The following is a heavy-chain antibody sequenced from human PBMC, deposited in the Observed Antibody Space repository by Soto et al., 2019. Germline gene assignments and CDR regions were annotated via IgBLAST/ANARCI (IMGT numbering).Heavy chain of an antibody. CDR2: IYHTGTT. Sequence: SETLSLTCTVSGASITSGDYSWNWIRQPPGQDLEWLGYIYHTGTTHYNPSLPSRVTISVDTAMNQFSRKLRSVAAADSAVYYCVSEGLTMYGVDTPSFDSWGQGTLVTVSS. J-gene: IGHJ5*01. D-gene: IGHD3-3*01. CDR3: VSEGLTMYGVDTPSFDS. CDR1: GASITSGDYS. V-gene: IGHV4-30-4*01.